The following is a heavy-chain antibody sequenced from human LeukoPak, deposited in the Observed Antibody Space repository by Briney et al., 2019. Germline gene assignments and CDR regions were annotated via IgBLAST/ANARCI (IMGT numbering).Heavy chain of an antibody. Sequence: GGSLRLSCAASGFTFSSYGMHWVRQAPGKGLEWVAFIRYDGSNKYYADSVKGRFTISRDNSKNTLYLQMNSLRAEDTAVYYCARGSEQWLVPLGYFDYWGQGTLVTVSS. CDR3: ARGSEQWLVPLGYFDY. V-gene: IGHV3-30*02. CDR1: GFTFSSYG. J-gene: IGHJ4*02. D-gene: IGHD6-19*01. CDR2: IRYDGSNK.